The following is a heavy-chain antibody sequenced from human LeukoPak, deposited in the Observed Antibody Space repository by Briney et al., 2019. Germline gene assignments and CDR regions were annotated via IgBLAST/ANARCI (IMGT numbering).Heavy chain of an antibody. CDR3: AKVGANYPYYFDY. CDR2: ISGSGGST. V-gene: IGHV3-23*01. CDR1: GFTFSSYS. J-gene: IGHJ4*02. Sequence: GGSLRLSCAASGFTFSSYSMNWVRQAPGKGLEWVSAISGSGGSTYYADSVKGRFTISRDNSKNTLYLQMNSLRAEDTAVYYCAKVGANYPYYFDYWGQGTLVTVSS. D-gene: IGHD4/OR15-4a*01.